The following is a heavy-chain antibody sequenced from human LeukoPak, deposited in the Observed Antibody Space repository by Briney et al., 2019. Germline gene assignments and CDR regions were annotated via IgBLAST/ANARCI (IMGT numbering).Heavy chain of an antibody. V-gene: IGHV1-69*06. CDR2: IIPIFGTA. J-gene: IGHJ6*03. Sequence: ASVKVSCKASGGTFSSYGISWVRQAPGQGLEWMGGIIPIFGTANYAQKFQGRVTITADKSTSTAYMELSSLRSEDTAVYYCARAVGYSNYYYYYYMDVWGKGTTVTVSS. CDR3: ARAVGYSNYYYYYYMDV. CDR1: GGTFSSYG. D-gene: IGHD4-11*01.